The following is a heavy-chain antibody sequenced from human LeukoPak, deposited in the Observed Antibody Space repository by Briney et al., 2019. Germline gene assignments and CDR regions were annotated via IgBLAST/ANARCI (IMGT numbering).Heavy chain of an antibody. CDR1: GGSFSGYY. CDR2: INHSGST. D-gene: IGHD7-27*01. Sequence: SETLSLTCAVYGGSFSGYYWSWIRHPPGKWLEWIGGINHSGSTNYNPSLKSRVTISVDTSKNQFSLKLSSVTAADTAVYYCARGSNWAVDYWGQGTLVTVSS. V-gene: IGHV4-34*01. J-gene: IGHJ4*02. CDR3: ARGSNWAVDY.